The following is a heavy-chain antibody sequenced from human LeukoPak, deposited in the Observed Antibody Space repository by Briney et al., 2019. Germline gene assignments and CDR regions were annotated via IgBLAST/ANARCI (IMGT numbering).Heavy chain of an antibody. CDR3: ARVDPSSGYYNFDY. V-gene: IGHV1-69*05. J-gene: IGHJ4*02. CDR2: IIPIFGTA. Sequence: SVKVSCKASGGTFSSYPISWVRQAPGQGLERMGGIIPIFGTANYAQKFQGRVTITTDESTSTAYMELSSLRSEDTAVYYCARVDPSSGYYNFDYWGQGTLVTVSS. D-gene: IGHD3-3*01. CDR1: GGTFSSYP.